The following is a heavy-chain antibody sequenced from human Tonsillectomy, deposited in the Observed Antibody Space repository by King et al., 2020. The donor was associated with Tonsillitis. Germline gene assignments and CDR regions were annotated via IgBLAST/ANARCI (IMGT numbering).Heavy chain of an antibody. CDR3: ARDLSDRSGNYGMDV. CDR1: GGSISSGYYYY. CDR2: IFYSGST. V-gene: IGHV4-30-4*01. D-gene: IGHD3-22*01. Sequence: QLQESGPGLVKPSQTVSLTCTVSGGSISSGYYYYWSWIRQPPGKGLEWIGNIFYSGSTYYNPSLKSRVTISVDTSKNQFSLILNSVTAADSAVYYCARDLSDRSGNYGMDVWGQGTTATVSS. J-gene: IGHJ6*02.